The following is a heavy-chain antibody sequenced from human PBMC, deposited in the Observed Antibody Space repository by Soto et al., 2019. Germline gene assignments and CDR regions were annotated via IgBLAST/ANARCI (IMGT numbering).Heavy chain of an antibody. Sequence: QVQLQESGPGLVKPSQTLSLTCTVSGGSISSGDYYWSWIRQPPGKGLEWIGYIYYSGSTYYNPSLKSRVTISVDTSKNQFSLKLSSVTAADTAVYYCARVAVNIVAREYYFDYWGQGTLVTVSS. V-gene: IGHV4-30-4*01. CDR3: ARVAVNIVAREYYFDY. D-gene: IGHD5-12*01. CDR2: IYYSGST. J-gene: IGHJ4*02. CDR1: GGSISSGDYY.